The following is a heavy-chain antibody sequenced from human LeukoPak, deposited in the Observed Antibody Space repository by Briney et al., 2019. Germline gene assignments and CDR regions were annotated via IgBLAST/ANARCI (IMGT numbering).Heavy chain of an antibody. D-gene: IGHD4-17*01. V-gene: IGHV1-8*03. Sequence: GASVKVSCKAPGYTFASYDINWVRQATGQGLEWMGWMNPNSGNTGYAQKFQGRVTITRNTSISTAYMELSSLRSEDTAVYYCARASRDYGDYGGDAFDIWGQGTMVTVSS. CDR1: GYTFASYD. CDR3: ARASRDYGDYGGDAFDI. J-gene: IGHJ3*02. CDR2: MNPNSGNT.